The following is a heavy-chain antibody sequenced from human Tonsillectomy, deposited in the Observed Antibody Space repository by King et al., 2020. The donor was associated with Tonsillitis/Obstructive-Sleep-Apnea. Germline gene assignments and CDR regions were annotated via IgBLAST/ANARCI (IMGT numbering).Heavy chain of an antibody. D-gene: IGHD4-23*01. V-gene: IGHV3-49*04. Sequence: VQLVESGGGLVQPGRSLRLSCTGSGFTFGDYVMSWVRQAPGKGLEWVGFIRSKAYGGTTEYAASVKGRFTISRDDSKSIAYLQMNSLKTEDTAVYHCTHGGKLGYWGQGTLVTVSS. J-gene: IGHJ4*02. CDR3: THGGKLGY. CDR1: GFTFGDYV. CDR2: IRSKAYGGTT.